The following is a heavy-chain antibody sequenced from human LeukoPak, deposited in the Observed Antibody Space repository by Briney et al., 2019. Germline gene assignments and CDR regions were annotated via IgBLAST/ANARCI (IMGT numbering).Heavy chain of an antibody. Sequence: PGGSLRLSCAASGFTSSLYAMNWVRQAPGKGLEWVSYINDDSSDIHYAGSVKGRFTISRDNARNTLHLQLSSLRPEDTAVYYCARDTFQPGLIDSWGQGTLVIVSS. CDR1: GFTSSLYA. CDR3: ARDTFQPGLIDS. CDR2: INDDSSDI. D-gene: IGHD2-2*01. J-gene: IGHJ4*02. V-gene: IGHV3-21*05.